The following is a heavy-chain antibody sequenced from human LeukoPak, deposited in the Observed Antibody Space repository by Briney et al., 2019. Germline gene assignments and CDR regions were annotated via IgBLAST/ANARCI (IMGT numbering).Heavy chain of an antibody. J-gene: IGHJ3*02. CDR2: ISSSSSTI. Sequence: GGSLRLSCAASGFTFSSYSMNWVRQAPGKGLEWVSYISSSSSTIYYADSVEGRFTISRDNAKNSLYLQMNSLRAEDTAVYYCARDYYDSSGYPDASDIWGQGTMVTVSS. CDR3: ARDYYDSSGYPDASDI. D-gene: IGHD3-22*01. CDR1: GFTFSSYS. V-gene: IGHV3-48*01.